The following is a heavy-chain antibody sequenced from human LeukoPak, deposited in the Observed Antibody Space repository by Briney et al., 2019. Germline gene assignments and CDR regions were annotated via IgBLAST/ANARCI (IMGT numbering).Heavy chain of an antibody. V-gene: IGHV3-23*01. CDR2: ITISGVGT. CDR1: GFTFSSYE. CDR3: AKHSGSNGWYNDY. Sequence: GGSLRLSCAASGFTFSSYEMNWVRQTPGKGLECVSGITISGVGTNYADSVKGRFTISRDNSKNTLYLQMNSLRAEDTAVYYCAKHSGSNGWYNDYWGQGTLVTVSS. D-gene: IGHD6-19*01. J-gene: IGHJ4*02.